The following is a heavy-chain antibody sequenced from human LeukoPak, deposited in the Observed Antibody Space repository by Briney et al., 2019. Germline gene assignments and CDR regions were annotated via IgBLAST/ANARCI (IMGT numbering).Heavy chain of an antibody. CDR1: GGSISSHY. V-gene: IGHV4-59*11. J-gene: IGHJ3*02. D-gene: IGHD3-22*01. CDR2: IYYSGST. Sequence: SETLSLTCAVSGGSISSHYWSWIRQPAGKGLEWIGYIYYSGSTNYNPSLKSRVTISVDTSKNQFSLKLSSVTAADTAVYYCARRVGGSYYYDSSGYDTEDAFDIWGQGTMVTVSS. CDR3: ARRVGGSYYYDSSGYDTEDAFDI.